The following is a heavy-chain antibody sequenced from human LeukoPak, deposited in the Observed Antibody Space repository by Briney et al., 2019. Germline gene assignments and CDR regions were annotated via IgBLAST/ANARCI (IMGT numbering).Heavy chain of an antibody. J-gene: IGHJ6*02. CDR3: ATGPSKFWSGYYTYGMDV. V-gene: IGHV1-24*01. Sequence: ASVKVSCKVSGYTLTELSMHWVRQAPGKGLEWMGGFDPEDGETIYAQKFQGRVTMTEDTSTDTAYMELSSLRSEDTAVYYCATGPSKFWSGYYTYGMDVWGQGTTVTVSS. D-gene: IGHD3-3*01. CDR2: FDPEDGET. CDR1: GYTLTELS.